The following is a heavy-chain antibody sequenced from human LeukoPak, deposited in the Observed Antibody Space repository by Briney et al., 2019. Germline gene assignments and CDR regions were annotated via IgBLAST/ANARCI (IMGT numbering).Heavy chain of an antibody. CDR2: ISSSSSYI. J-gene: IGHJ6*02. CDR3: ARGNRVEHVNYYYYGMDV. Sequence: GGSLRLSCTASGFTFSSYSMNWVRQAPGKGLEWVSSISSSSSYIYYADSVKGRFTISGDNAKNSLYLQMNSLRAEDTAVYYCARGNRVEHVNYYYYGMDVWGQGTTVTVSS. D-gene: IGHD3-10*01. V-gene: IGHV3-21*01. CDR1: GFTFSSYS.